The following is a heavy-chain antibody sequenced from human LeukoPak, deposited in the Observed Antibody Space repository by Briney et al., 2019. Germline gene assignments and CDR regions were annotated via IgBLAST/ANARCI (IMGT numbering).Heavy chain of an antibody. J-gene: IGHJ4*02. Sequence: PGGSLRLSCAASGFTFCSYAMSWVRQAPRKGLEWVSAISGSGGSTYYADCVKGRFTISRDNSKNTLYLQMNSLRADDTAVYYYAKVIAVAGIAFDYWGQGTLVTVSS. CDR3: AKVIAVAGIAFDY. D-gene: IGHD6-19*01. CDR2: ISGSGGST. V-gene: IGHV3-23*01. CDR1: GFTFCSYA.